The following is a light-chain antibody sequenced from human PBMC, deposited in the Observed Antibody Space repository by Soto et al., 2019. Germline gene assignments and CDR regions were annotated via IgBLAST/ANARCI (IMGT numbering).Light chain of an antibody. CDR2: DAS. V-gene: IGKV3-20*01. CDR1: QTVRNNY. Sequence: VLSQSPGTLSLNPGERATLSCRASQTVRNNYLAWYQQKPGQAPRLLIYDASSRATGIPDRFSGSGSGTEFTLSISSLQSEDFAVYYCQQYNTWPRTFGQGTNVDI. J-gene: IGKJ1*01. CDR3: QQYNTWPRT.